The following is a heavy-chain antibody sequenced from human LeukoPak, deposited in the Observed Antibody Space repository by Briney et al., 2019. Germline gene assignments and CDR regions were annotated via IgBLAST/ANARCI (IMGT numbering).Heavy chain of an antibody. Sequence: ASVKVSCKASGYTFTSYYMHWVRQAPGQGLEWMGWINPNSGGTNYAQKFQGRVTMTRDTSISTAYMELSRLRSDDTAVYYCARIIAAAALDFDYWGQGTLVTVSS. CDR2: INPNSGGT. CDR1: GYTFTSYY. J-gene: IGHJ4*02. CDR3: ARIIAAAALDFDY. V-gene: IGHV1-2*02. D-gene: IGHD6-13*01.